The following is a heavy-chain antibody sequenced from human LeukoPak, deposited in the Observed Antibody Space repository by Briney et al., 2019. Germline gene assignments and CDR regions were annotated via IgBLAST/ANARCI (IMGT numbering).Heavy chain of an antibody. CDR3: AKEMELLRNYYYYGMDV. CDR2: IIGSGGST. Sequence: GGSLRLSCGASGFTFNRFAMSRVGQAPGKGPEGVSAIIGSGGSTYYAEAVKGRFTISRNNSKNTLYLKMNSLRTEETAVYNCAKEMELLRNYYYYGMDVWGQGTTVTVSS. V-gene: IGHV3-23*01. D-gene: IGHD1-26*01. CDR1: GFTFNRFA. J-gene: IGHJ6*02.